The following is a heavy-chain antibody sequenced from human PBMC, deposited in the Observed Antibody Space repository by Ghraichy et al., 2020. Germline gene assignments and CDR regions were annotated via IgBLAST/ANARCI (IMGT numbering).Heavy chain of an antibody. CDR1: GYTFTGYY. D-gene: IGHD3-3*01. V-gene: IGHV1-2*04. J-gene: IGHJ3*02. Sequence: ASVKVSCKASGYTFTGYYMHWVRQAPGQGLEWMGWINPNSGGTNYAQKFQGWVTMTRDTSISTAYMELSRLRSDDTAVYYCARARVVIGLGDAFDIWGQGTMVTVSS. CDR3: ARARVVIGLGDAFDI. CDR2: INPNSGGT.